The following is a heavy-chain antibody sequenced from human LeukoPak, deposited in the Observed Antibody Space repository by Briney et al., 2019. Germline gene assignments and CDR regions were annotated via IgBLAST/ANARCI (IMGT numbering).Heavy chain of an antibody. CDR3: LKYMGFDLLKDAFHV. Sequence: AGRSLTLTCVGYTFTLDDYAMHWHRQVPGKGLEWVSSISWDSGNQAYTDSVKGRFTISRDNDKNSLYLQMNSLRPEDTALYYCLKYMGFDLLKDAFHVWGQGTLVAVSS. CDR1: TFTLDDYA. V-gene: IGHV3-9*01. D-gene: IGHD3-9*01. CDR2: ISWDSGNQ. J-gene: IGHJ3*01.